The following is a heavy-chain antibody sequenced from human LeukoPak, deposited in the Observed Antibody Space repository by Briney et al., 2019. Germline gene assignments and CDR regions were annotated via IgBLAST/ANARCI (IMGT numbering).Heavy chain of an antibody. CDR3: ARFIQLWVKGQLREDWFDP. V-gene: IGHV3-48*03. CDR1: GFTFSIYE. D-gene: IGHD5-18*01. Sequence: GGSLRLSCAASGFTFSIYEMNWVREAPGEGRGWVSYISSSGSTIYYADSVKGGFTISRDNTKNSLYLQMNSLRAEDTAVYYCARFIQLWVKGQLREDWFDPWGQGTLVTVSS. J-gene: IGHJ5*02. CDR2: ISSSGSTI.